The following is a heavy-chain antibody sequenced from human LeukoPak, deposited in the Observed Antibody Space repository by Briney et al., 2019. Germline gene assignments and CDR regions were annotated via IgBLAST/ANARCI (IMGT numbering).Heavy chain of an antibody. D-gene: IGHD3-22*01. J-gene: IGHJ4*02. CDR1: GGSFSGYY. V-gene: IGHV4-34*01. CDR3: ARLDYYDSRDY. Sequence: SETLSLTCAVYGGSFSGYYWTWIRQPPGKGLEWIGEINDSGSTNYNPSLKSRVTISVDTSKNQFSLKLSSVTAADTAVYYCARLDYYDSRDYWGQGTLVTVSS. CDR2: INDSGST.